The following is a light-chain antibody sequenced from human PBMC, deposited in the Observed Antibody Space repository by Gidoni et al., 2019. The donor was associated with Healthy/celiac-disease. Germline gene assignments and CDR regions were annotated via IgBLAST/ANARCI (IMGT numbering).Light chain of an antibody. CDR1: QRVSSN. CDR3: QQYNNCPRT. V-gene: IGKV3-15*01. CDR2: GAS. Sequence: EIVMTQSPATLSVSRWERASLSCRASQRVSSNLVWYQQKPRQAPRLLIYGASTSASGIPVRVSGSGSVTEFTLIISRLQFEDFAFYYFQQYNNCPRTFGQGTKVEIK. J-gene: IGKJ1*01.